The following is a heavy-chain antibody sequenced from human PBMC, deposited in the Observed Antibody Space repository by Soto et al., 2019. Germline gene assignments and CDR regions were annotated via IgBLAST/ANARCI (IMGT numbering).Heavy chain of an antibody. CDR2: ISYDGSNR. Sequence: GGSLRLSCAASGFTFSSYAMHWVRQAPGKGLEWVAVISYDGSNRYYADSVKGRFTISRDNSKNTLYLQMNSLRAEDTAVYYCARVTSSWYIDYWGHGTLVTVSS. J-gene: IGHJ4*01. CDR1: GFTFSSYA. D-gene: IGHD6-13*01. CDR3: ARVTSSWYIDY. V-gene: IGHV3-30-3*01.